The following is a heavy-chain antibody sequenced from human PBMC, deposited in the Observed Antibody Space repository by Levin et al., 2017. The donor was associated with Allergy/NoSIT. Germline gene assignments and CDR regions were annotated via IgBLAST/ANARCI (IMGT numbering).Heavy chain of an antibody. CDR3: AGDYGDYGDGALDY. D-gene: IGHD4-17*01. J-gene: IGHJ4*02. V-gene: IGHV3-30*04. CDR1: GFTFNFFA. CDR2: ISHDGSKK. Sequence: GGSLRLSCAASGFTFNFFALHWVRQAPGKGLEWVAIISHDGSKKYYADSVKGRFTISRDNSQNTLYLQMNSLRTEDTAVYYCAGDYGDYGDGALDYWGQGTLVTVSS.